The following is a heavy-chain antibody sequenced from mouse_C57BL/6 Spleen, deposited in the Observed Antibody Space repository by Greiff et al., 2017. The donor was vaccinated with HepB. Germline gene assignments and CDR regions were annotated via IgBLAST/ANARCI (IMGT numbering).Heavy chain of an antibody. D-gene: IGHD1-1*01. CDR2: INPSNGGT. CDR1: GYTFTSYW. Sequence: VKLQQPGTELVKPGASVKLSCKASGYTFTSYWMHWVKQRPGQGLEWIGNINPSNGGTNYNEKFKSKATLTVDKSSSTAYMQLSSLTSEDSAVYYCAREGGFITTLYEDYWGQGTTLTVSS. J-gene: IGHJ2*01. V-gene: IGHV1-53*01. CDR3: AREGGFITTLYEDY.